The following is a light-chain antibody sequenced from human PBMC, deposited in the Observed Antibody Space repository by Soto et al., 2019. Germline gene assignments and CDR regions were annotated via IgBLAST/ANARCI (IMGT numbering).Light chain of an antibody. CDR3: SSYAGSNNLV. Sequence: QSALTQPPSASGSPGQSVTISCTGTSSDVGGYNYVSWYQQHPGKAPKLMIYEVSKRPSGVPDRFSGSKSGNTASLTVSGLQSEDEADYYCSSYAGSNNLVFGGGNKLTFL. J-gene: IGLJ2*01. CDR2: EVS. CDR1: SSDVGGYNY. V-gene: IGLV2-8*01.